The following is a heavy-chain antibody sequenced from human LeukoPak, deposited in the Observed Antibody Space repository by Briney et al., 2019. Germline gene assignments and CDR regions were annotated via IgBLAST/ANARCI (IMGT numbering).Heavy chain of an antibody. CDR3: ARLAADYDFWSGSGENWFDP. CDR1: GASMSAYY. V-gene: IGHV4-59*08. CDR2: IYYSGST. J-gene: IGHJ5*02. D-gene: IGHD3-3*01. Sequence: SETLSLTCSVSGASMSAYYWSWIRLPPGKGLEWIGYIYYSGSTNYNPSLKSRVTISVDTSKNQFSLKLSSVTAADTAVYYCARLAADYDFWSGSGENWFDPWGQGTLVTVSS.